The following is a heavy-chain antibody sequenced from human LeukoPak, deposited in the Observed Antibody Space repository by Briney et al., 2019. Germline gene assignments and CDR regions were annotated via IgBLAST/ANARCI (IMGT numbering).Heavy chain of an antibody. Sequence: PGGSLRLSCTASGFTFNFHWMSWVRQAPGKGLEWVANIRQDGNEKFYVDSVKGRFTISRDNAKNSLSLQMDSLRAEDTATYFCARVSDCGGDCYPGLFDYWGQGTLVTVSS. CDR1: GFTFNFHW. CDR3: ARVSDCGGDCYPGLFDY. D-gene: IGHD2-21*01. J-gene: IGHJ4*02. CDR2: IRQDGNEK. V-gene: IGHV3-7*01.